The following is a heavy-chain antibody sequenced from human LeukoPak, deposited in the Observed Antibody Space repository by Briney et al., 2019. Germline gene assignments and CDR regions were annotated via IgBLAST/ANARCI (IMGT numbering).Heavy chain of an antibody. V-gene: IGHV4-59*01. J-gene: IGHJ4*02. Sequence: TPSQTLSLTCTVSGGSISSYYWSWIRQSPGKGLEWIGYRHNSGSTNCNPSLRSRVTMSIDTSKNQFSLRLTSLTAADTAVYYCATRAIAAAAPVYFDYWGQGTLVTVSS. CDR2: RHNSGST. D-gene: IGHD6-13*01. CDR3: ATRAIAAAAPVYFDY. CDR1: GGSISSYY.